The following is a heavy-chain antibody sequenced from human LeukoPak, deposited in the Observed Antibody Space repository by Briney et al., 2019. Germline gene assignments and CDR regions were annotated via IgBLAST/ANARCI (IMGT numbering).Heavy chain of an antibody. CDR2: ISWNSGSI. Sequence: GGSLRLSCTASGFIFDDYAMHWVRQTPGRGLEWVSGISWNSGSIGYADSVKGRFTISRDNARNSLYLEMNSLRAEDTAIYYCAKERESYFEFDLWGQGTLVTVSS. CDR1: GFIFDDYA. D-gene: IGHD1-26*01. CDR3: AKERESYFEFDL. V-gene: IGHV3-9*01. J-gene: IGHJ4*02.